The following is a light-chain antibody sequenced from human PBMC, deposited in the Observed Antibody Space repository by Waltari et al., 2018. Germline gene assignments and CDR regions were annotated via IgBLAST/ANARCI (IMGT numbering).Light chain of an antibody. J-gene: IGKJ2*01. CDR1: QSVLYSSNNKNY. Sequence: DIEMTQSPDSLAGSLGERATINCKSSQSVLYSSNNKNYLAWYQHKPGQPPKLLIYWASTRESGVPERFSGSGSGTDFTLTISSLQAEDVAVYYCQQYYSTPYTFGQGTKLGIK. V-gene: IGKV4-1*01. CDR3: QQYYSTPYT. CDR2: WAS.